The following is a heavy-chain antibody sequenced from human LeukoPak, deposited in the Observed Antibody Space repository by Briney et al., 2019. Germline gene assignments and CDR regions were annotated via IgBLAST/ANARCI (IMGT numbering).Heavy chain of an antibody. J-gene: IGHJ3*02. CDR1: GFTFDDYA. V-gene: IGHV3-9*01. CDR2: ISWNSGSI. Sequence: GGSLRLSCAASGFTFDDYAMHWVRQAPGKGLEWVSGISWNSGSIGYADSVKGRFTISRDNAKNSLYLQMNSLRAEDTALYYCAKDRDRLLFDVFDIWGQGTMVTVSS. CDR3: AKDRDRLLFDVFDI. D-gene: IGHD2-21*02.